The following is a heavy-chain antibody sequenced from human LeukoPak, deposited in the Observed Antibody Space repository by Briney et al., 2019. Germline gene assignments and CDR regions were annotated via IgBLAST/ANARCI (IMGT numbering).Heavy chain of an antibody. V-gene: IGHV3-74*01. CDR3: AKNGAAYYYGSGTPSRGDYFDY. CDR1: GFTFSSYE. CDR2: INGDGRGT. Sequence: GGSLRLSCAASGFTFSSYEMNWVRQAPGKGLVWVSRINGDGRGTTYADSVKGRFTISRDNAKNTLYLQMNSLRAEDTAVYYCAKNGAAYYYGSGTPSRGDYFDYWGQGTLVTVSS. D-gene: IGHD3-10*01. J-gene: IGHJ4*02.